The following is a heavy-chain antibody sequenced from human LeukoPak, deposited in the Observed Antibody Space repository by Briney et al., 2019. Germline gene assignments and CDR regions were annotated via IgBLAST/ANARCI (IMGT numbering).Heavy chain of an antibody. CDR3: AKRGDSGISYAFDP. Sequence: GGSLRLSCAASGFTFISYAMSWVRQAPGKGREWVSAISRSGGTTYYADSVKGRFTISRDNTKNPRYVQMSGQGCEDTAVYYCAKRGDSGISYAFDPWGQGTLVTVSS. CDR2: ISRSGGTT. V-gene: IGHV3-23*01. CDR1: GFTFISYA. D-gene: IGHD3-10*01. J-gene: IGHJ5*02.